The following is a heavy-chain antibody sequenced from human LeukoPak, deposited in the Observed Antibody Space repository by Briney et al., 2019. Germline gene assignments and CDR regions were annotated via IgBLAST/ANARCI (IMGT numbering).Heavy chain of an antibody. J-gene: IGHJ4*02. D-gene: IGHD3-10*01. Sequence: PGGSLRLSCADSGFTLSTYWISWVRQAPGKGLEWVANIKQDGSVKYYVDSVKGRFTLSRDSVKNSLDLQMNSLRVEDTAVYYCAKEASGRSYDYWGQGTLVTVSS. V-gene: IGHV3-7*04. CDR1: GFTLSTYW. CDR3: AKEASGRSYDY. CDR2: IKQDGSVK.